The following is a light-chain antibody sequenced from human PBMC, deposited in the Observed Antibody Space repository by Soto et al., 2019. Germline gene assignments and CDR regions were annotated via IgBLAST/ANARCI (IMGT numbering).Light chain of an antibody. CDR1: GSDVGGHDY. CDR2: DVS. Sequence: QSALTQPASVSGSPGQSITISCTGTGSDVGGHDYVSWYQQHPGKTPKLMIYDVSKRPSGIPDRFSGSKFGNTASLTISGLQAEDEADYYCCSYAGSCIFVFGTGTKLTVL. J-gene: IGLJ1*01. V-gene: IGLV2-11*01. CDR3: CSYAGSCIFV.